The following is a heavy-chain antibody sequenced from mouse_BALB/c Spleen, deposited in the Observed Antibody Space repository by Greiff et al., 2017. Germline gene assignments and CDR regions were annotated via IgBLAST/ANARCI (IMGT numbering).Heavy chain of an antibody. J-gene: IGHJ2*01. CDR1: GYSFTGYY. CDR3: ARGGEYGNLFDY. Sequence: EVQLQQSGPELVKPGASVKISCKASGYSFTGYYMHWVKQSHVKSLEWIGRINPYNGATSYNQNFKDKASLTVDKSSSTAYMELHSLTSEDSAVYYCARGGEYGNLFDYWGQGTTLTVSS. D-gene: IGHD2-10*02. CDR2: INPYNGAT. V-gene: IGHV1-31*01.